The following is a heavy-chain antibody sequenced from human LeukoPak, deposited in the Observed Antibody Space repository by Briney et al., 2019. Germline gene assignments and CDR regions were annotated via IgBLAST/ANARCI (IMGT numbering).Heavy chain of an antibody. D-gene: IGHD3-10*01. CDR3: ARYGSGTYPRFVY. V-gene: IGHV4-59*12. Sequence: SETLSLTCTASGGSISGYSWSWIRQPPGKGLEWIGYIYYSGSTNYNLSLQSRVTISVDTSKIQYSPNLSSVTAADTAVYYCARYGSGTYPRFVYWGRGTLVTVS. J-gene: IGHJ4*02. CDR1: GGSISGYS. CDR2: IYYSGST.